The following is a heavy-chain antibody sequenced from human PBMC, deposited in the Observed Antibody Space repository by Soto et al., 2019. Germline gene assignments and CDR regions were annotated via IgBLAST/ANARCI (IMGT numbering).Heavy chain of an antibody. Sequence: QVQLVESGGGVVQPGRSLRLSCAASGFTFSSYGMHWVRQAPGEGLEWVAVIWYDGSNKYYADSVKGRFTISRDNSKNTLYLHMNSLRAEDTAVYYCARVYCSSTSCYGADYFDYWGQGTLVTVSS. CDR2: IWYDGSNK. V-gene: IGHV3-33*01. CDR1: GFTFSSYG. CDR3: ARVYCSSTSCYGADYFDY. D-gene: IGHD2-2*01. J-gene: IGHJ4*02.